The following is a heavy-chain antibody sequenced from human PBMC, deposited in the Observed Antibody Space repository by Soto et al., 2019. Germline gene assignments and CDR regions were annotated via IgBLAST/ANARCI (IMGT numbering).Heavy chain of an antibody. V-gene: IGHV6-1*01. CDR2: TYYRSKWYN. Sequence: SQTLSLTCAISGDSVSSNSAAWNWIRQSPSRGLEWLGRTYYRSKWYNDYAVSVKSRITINPDTSKNQFSLQLNSVTPEDTAVYYCARESYSNDSRRLWTNWFDPWGQGTLVTVSS. CDR1: GDSVSSNSAA. J-gene: IGHJ5*02. D-gene: IGHD3-22*01. CDR3: ARESYSNDSRRLWTNWFDP.